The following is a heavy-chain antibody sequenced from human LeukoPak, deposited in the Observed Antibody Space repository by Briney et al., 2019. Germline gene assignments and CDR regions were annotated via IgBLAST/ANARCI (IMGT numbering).Heavy chain of an antibody. V-gene: IGHV3-48*01. CDR3: AGDYYDSSGPTGDNWFDP. J-gene: IGHJ5*02. CDR1: GFTFSSYG. D-gene: IGHD3-22*01. Sequence: PGGSLRLSCAASGFTFSSYGMHWVRQAPGKGLEWVAYISSSSSTIYYADSVKGRFTISRDNAKNSLYLQMNSLRAEDTAVYYCAGDYYDSSGPTGDNWFDPWGQGTLVTVSS. CDR2: ISSSSSTI.